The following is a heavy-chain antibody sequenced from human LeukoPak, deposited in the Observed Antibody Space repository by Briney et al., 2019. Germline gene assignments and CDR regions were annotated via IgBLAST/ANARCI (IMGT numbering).Heavy chain of an antibody. V-gene: IGHV3-13*01. CDR1: GFTSIDYD. CDR2: IGIRGDT. J-gene: IGHJ4*02. Sequence: SGRSLRLSCAAAGFTSIDYDMHWVRQVIGKGLEWFSVIGIRGDTHYSGSVKGRFTISRENAESSLYLQMNSLRAEDTAVYYCARGRIQVSGIDEFDYWGQGTLVTVSS. D-gene: IGHD6-19*01. CDR3: ARGRIQVSGIDEFDY.